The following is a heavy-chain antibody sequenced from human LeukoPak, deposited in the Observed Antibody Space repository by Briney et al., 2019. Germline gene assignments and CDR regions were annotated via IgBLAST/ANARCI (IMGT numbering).Heavy chain of an antibody. V-gene: IGHV4-39*01. CDR3: AYDSSGYYSLIY. CDR1: GGSISSSSYY. CDR2: IYYSGST. J-gene: IGHJ4*02. D-gene: IGHD3-22*01. Sequence: SETLSLTCTVSGGSISSSSYYWGWIRQPPGKGLEWIGGIYYSGSTYYNPSLKSRVTISVDTSKNQFSLKLSSVTAADTAVYYCAYDSSGYYSLIYWGQGTLVTVSS.